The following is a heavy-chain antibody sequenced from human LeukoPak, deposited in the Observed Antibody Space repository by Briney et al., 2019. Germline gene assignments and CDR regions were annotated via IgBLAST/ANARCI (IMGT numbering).Heavy chain of an antibody. V-gene: IGHV4-4*07. CDR1: GGSISTYY. CDR2: IYKSGSS. J-gene: IGHJ5*02. CDR3: ARDECPLWSISCHRGFDP. Sequence: SETLSLTCSVSGGSISTYYWSGIRQSAGKGLEWIGRIYKSGSSNYNPSLKSRVSMSVDSSKNHFSLSLTSVTAEDTAVYYCARDECPLWSISCHRGFDPWGQGLLVTVSS. D-gene: IGHD2-2*02.